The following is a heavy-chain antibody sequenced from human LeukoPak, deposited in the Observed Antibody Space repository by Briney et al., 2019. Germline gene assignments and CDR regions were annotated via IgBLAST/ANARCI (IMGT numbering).Heavy chain of an antibody. D-gene: IGHD6-6*01. CDR3: ARDGAGAARDYYYYYMDV. CDR2: ISGYNGNT. J-gene: IGHJ6*03. V-gene: IGHV1-18*04. Sequence: ASVKVSCEASGYTFTGYYMHWVRQAPGQGLEWMGWISGYNGNTNYAQKVQGRVTVTADASTSTTYMELRSLRSDDTAVYYCARDGAGAARDYYYYYMDVWGKGTTVTVSS. CDR1: GYTFTGYY.